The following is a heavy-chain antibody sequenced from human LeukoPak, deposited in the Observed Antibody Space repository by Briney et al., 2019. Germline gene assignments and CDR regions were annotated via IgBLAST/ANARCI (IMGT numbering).Heavy chain of an antibody. D-gene: IGHD2-2*01. CDR3: ARDISYCSSTSSCSGAFDI. J-gene: IGHJ3*02. CDR1: GFTFSSYG. CDR2: VSFDGSKK. V-gene: IGHV3-30*03. Sequence: GRSLRLSCAASGFTFSSYGMHWVRQAPGKGLEWVAVVSFDGSKKYYADSVKGRFTTSRDNSKNTLYLQMNSLRAEDTAVYYCARDISYCSSTSSCSGAFDIWGQGTMVTVSS.